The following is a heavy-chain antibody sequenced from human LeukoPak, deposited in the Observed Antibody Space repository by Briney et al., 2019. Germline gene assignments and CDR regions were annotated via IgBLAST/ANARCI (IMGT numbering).Heavy chain of an antibody. CDR1: RFTRSTYS. CDR3: ARDRGYSDRSRYYPYYFDS. D-gene: IGHD3-22*01. V-gene: IGHV3-21*01. CDR2: IDSSGSYM. Sequence: GGSLRLSCAASRFTRSTYSMNWVRQAPGKGLEWVSSIDSSGSYMYYADSVKGRFTISRDNAKNSLYLQMNSLRVEDTAVYYCARDRGYSDRSRYYPYYFDSWGQGTLVTVSS. J-gene: IGHJ4*02.